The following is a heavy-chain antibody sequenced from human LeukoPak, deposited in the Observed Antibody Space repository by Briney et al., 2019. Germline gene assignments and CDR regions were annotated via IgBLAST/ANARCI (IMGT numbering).Heavy chain of an antibody. J-gene: IGHJ4*02. Sequence: ASVKVSCKASGYTFTGYYMHWVRQAPGQGLEWMGWINPNSGGTNYAQKFQGRVTMTRDTSISTAYMELSRLRSDDTGVYYCARGDWLLHYFDYWGQGTLVTVSS. CDR1: GYTFTGYY. CDR3: ARGDWLLHYFDY. CDR2: INPNSGGT. D-gene: IGHD3/OR15-3a*01. V-gene: IGHV1-2*02.